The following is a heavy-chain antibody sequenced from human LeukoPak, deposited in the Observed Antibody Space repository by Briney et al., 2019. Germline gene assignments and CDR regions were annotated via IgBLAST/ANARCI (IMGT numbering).Heavy chain of an antibody. CDR2: IKSKNDDETI. CDR1: GLIFSKAW. CDR3: TTGGQIVLVNAIEDY. J-gene: IGHJ4*02. D-gene: IGHD2-21*01. Sequence: GGSLRLSCSASGLIFSKAWMSWVRQAPGKGLEWVGRIKSKNDDETIDYAAPVKGRFTISRDDSKNTLHLQMNSLKTEDTAVYYCTTGGQIVLVNAIEDYWGQGTLVTVSS. V-gene: IGHV3-15*01.